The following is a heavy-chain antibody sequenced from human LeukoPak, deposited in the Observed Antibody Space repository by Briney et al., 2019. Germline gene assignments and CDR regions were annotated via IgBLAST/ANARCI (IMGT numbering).Heavy chain of an antibody. Sequence: SETLSLTCTVSGGSISSYYWSWIRQPPGKGLEWIGYIYYSGSTNYNPSLKSRVTISVDTSKNQFSLKLSSVTAADTAVYYCVRDRGPPYDYYGSGSYYTPSYFDYWGQGTLVTVSS. D-gene: IGHD3-10*01. CDR1: GGSISSYY. V-gene: IGHV4-59*01. CDR2: IYYSGST. CDR3: VRDRGPPYDYYGSGSYYTPSYFDY. J-gene: IGHJ4*02.